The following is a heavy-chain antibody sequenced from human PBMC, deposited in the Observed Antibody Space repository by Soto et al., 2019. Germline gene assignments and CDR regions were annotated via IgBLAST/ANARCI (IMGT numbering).Heavy chain of an antibody. CDR2: ITSSSTYI. CDR3: ARDLLEGYGHARQPDY. Sequence: GSLRLSCVASGFTFRAYSMSWVRQAPVQGLEWVSSITSSSTYIYYTRSVEGRFTISRDDAKNSLHLQMNSLRAEDTAVYYCARDLLEGYGHARQPDYWGQGTLVTVSS. D-gene: IGHD5-18*01. CDR1: GFTFRAYS. J-gene: IGHJ4*02. V-gene: IGHV3-21*06.